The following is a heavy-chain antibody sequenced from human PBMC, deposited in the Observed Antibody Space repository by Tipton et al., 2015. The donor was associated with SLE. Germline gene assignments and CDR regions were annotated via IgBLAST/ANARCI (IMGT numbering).Heavy chain of an antibody. CDR2: INWNGGST. V-gene: IGHV3-20*01. Sequence: SLRLSCAVSGFTFDDYAMSWVRQVPGKGLEWVSGINWNGGSTDCGDSVKGRVTISRDNANNSLYLQINTLSAEDTAVYECARFRRGAGASYYYGMDVWGQGPTVIVSS. CDR3: ARFRRGAGASYYYGMDV. D-gene: IGHD3-10*01. CDR1: GFTFDDYA. J-gene: IGHJ6*02.